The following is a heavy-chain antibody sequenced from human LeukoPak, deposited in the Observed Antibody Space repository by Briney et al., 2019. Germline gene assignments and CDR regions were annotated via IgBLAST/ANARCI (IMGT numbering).Heavy chain of an antibody. CDR2: MNPNSGNT. CDR1: GYTFTSYD. Sequence: ASVKVSCKASGYTFTSYDINWVRQATGQGLEWMGWMNPNSGNTGYAQKFQGRVTMTRNTSISTAYMELSSLRSEDTAVYYCAPLPVGYCSSTSCSLDYWGQGTLVTVSS. J-gene: IGHJ4*02. V-gene: IGHV1-8*01. D-gene: IGHD2-2*01. CDR3: APLPVGYCSSTSCSLDY.